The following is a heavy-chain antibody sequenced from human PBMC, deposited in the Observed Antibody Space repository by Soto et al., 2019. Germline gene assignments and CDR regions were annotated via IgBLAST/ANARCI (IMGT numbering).Heavy chain of an antibody. CDR2: IYWDDDK. D-gene: IGHD3-16*01. CDR3: AHALGGGSSSYFDY. J-gene: IGHJ4*02. Sequence: QITLKESGPTLVKPTQTLTLTCTFSGSSLSSSGVGVGWIRQPPGKALEWLALIYWDDDKRYSPSLKSRLTVTKDTSKNQVVLTMANMDPVDTATYYCAHALGGGSSSYFDYWGQGTLVTVSS. V-gene: IGHV2-5*02. CDR1: GSSLSSSGVG.